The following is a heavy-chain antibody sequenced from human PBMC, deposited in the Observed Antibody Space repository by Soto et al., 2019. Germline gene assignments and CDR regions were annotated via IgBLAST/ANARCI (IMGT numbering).Heavy chain of an antibody. CDR3: ARVGVVPVNWFDP. V-gene: IGHV1-8*01. Sequence: GASVKVSCKASGYTFTSYDINWERQATGQGLEWMGWMNPNSGNTGYAQKFQGRVTMTRNTSISTAYMELSSLRSEDTAVYYCARVGVVPVNWFDPWGQGTLVTVSS. CDR2: MNPNSGNT. J-gene: IGHJ5*02. D-gene: IGHD2-15*01. CDR1: GYTFTSYD.